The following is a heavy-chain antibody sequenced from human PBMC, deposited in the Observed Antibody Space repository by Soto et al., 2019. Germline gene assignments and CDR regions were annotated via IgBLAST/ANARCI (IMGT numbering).Heavy chain of an antibody. J-gene: IGHJ6*02. V-gene: IGHV3-33*01. CDR1: GFTFSGYG. D-gene: IGHD5-12*01. CDR3: ERNREYRGSGGFYYGMDV. CDR2: LWYDGSNK. Sequence: QVQLAESGGGVGQPGRSLRLSCVASGFTFSGYGMHWVRQAPGKGLEWVSVLWYDGSNKYYADSVKGRFTISRDESRNTLYLQMTRLRAEDTAVYFCERNREYRGSGGFYYGMDVWGQGTTVTVSS.